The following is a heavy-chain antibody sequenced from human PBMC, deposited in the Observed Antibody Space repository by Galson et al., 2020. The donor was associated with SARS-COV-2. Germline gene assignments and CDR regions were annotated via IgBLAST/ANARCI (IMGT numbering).Heavy chain of an antibody. CDR2: IYYSGST. CDR1: GGSLSSYY. D-gene: IGHD3-10*01. J-gene: IGHJ4*02. Sequence: SETLSLTCTVSGGSLSSYYWSWIRQPPGKGLEWIGYIYYSGSTNYNPSLKSRVTISVDTSKNQFSLKLSSVTAADTAVYYCARQNSGMGFDYWGQGTLVTVSS. CDR3: ARQNSGMGFDY. V-gene: IGHV4-59*08.